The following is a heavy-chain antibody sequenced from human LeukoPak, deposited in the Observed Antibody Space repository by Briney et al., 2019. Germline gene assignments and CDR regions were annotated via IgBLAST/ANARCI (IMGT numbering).Heavy chain of an antibody. Sequence: ASVKVSCKASGYTFSDYDINWVRQATGQGLEWMGLINPNSGNAGYAQKFQGRVTMTRNTPISTAYMELNSLRSEDTAVYYCARALAWGGSSYSYYYMDVWDKGTTVTVSS. J-gene: IGHJ6*03. D-gene: IGHD1-26*01. CDR1: GYTFSDYD. CDR2: INPNSGNA. CDR3: ARALAWGGSSYSYYYMDV. V-gene: IGHV1-8*01.